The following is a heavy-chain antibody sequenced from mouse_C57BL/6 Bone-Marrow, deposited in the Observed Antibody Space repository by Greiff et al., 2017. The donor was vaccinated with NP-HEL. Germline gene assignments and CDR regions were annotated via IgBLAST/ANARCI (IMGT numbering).Heavy chain of an antibody. D-gene: IGHD1-1*01. J-gene: IGHJ4*01. CDR3: ARQSYGSSYYCAMDY. V-gene: IGHV5-6*02. Sequence: DVKLVESGGDLVKPGGSLKLSCAASGFTFSSYGMSWVRQTPDKRLEWVATISSGGSYTYYPDSVKGRFTISRDNAKNTLYLQMSSLKSEDTAMYYCARQSYGSSYYCAMDYWGQGTSVTVSS. CDR2: ISSGGSYT. CDR1: GFTFSSYG.